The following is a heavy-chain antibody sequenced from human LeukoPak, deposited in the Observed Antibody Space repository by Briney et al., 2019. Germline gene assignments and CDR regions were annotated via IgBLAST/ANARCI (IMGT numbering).Heavy chain of an antibody. CDR3: ARMVSIVVVPAARPRGAFDI. D-gene: IGHD2-2*01. V-gene: IGHV4-59*12. J-gene: IGHJ3*02. Sequence: SETLSLTCTVSGGSISSYYWSWIRQPPGKGLEWIGYIYYSGSTNYNPSLKSRVTISVDTSKNQFSLKLSSVTAADTAVYYCARMVSIVVVPAARPRGAFDIWGQGTMVTVSS. CDR2: IYYSGST. CDR1: GGSISSYY.